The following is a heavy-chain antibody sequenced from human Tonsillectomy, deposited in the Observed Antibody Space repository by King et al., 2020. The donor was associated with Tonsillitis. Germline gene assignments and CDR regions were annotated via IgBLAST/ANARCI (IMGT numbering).Heavy chain of an antibody. CDR1: GFTFSTYV. J-gene: IGHJ5*02. D-gene: IGHD5-12*01. CDR3: AKDERQLGGS. Sequence: VQLVESGGGLVQPGGSLRLSCAASGFTFSTYVMNWVRQAPGKGLEWVSGITGNGDLTFYADAVKGRFTISRDNSKNTLFLQMNSLRAEDTAIYYCAKDERQLGGSWGQGTLVTVSS. CDR2: ITGNGDLT. V-gene: IGHV3-23*04.